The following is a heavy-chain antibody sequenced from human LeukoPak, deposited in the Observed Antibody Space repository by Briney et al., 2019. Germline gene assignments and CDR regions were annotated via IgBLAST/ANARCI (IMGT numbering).Heavy chain of an antibody. J-gene: IGHJ5*02. CDR3: ARGADGVSSNSRGWFDP. V-gene: IGHV3-21*01. Sequence: GGSLRLSCAASGFTFNRYNMNWVRRAPGKGLEWVSSISTSSSYIYYADSVRGRFTISRDNAKNSLYLQMNGLRAEDTAVYSCARGADGVSSNSRGWFDPWGQGTLVTVSS. CDR1: GFTFNRYN. CDR2: ISTSSSYI. D-gene: IGHD2-15*01.